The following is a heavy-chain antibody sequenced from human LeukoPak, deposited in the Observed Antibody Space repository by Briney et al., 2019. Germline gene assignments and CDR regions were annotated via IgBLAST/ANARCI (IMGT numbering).Heavy chain of an antibody. CDR1: GITLSNYG. V-gene: IGHV3-23*01. CDR3: AKRGVVIRVILVGFHKEAYYFDS. D-gene: IGHD3-22*01. Sequence: GGSLRLSCAVSGITLSNYGMSWVRQTPGKGPEWVAGISGSGGTTSYADSVKGRFTISRDNPKNTLYLQMNSLRAEDTAVYFCAKRGVVIRVILVGFHKEAYYFDSWGQEALVTVSS. J-gene: IGHJ4*02. CDR2: ISGSGGTT.